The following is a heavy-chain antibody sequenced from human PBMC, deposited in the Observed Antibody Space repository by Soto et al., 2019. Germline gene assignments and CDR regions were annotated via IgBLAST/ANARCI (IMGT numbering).Heavy chain of an antibody. CDR2: IIPIFGTA. Sequence: SVKVSCKASGGTFNSYAISWVRQAPGQGLEWMGGIIPIFGTANYAQKFQGRVTITADESTSTAYMELSSLRSEDTAVYYCATVLNFWSGHLENWFDPWGQGTLVTVSS. V-gene: IGHV1-69*13. CDR3: ATVLNFWSGHLENWFDP. CDR1: GGTFNSYA. J-gene: IGHJ5*02. D-gene: IGHD3-3*01.